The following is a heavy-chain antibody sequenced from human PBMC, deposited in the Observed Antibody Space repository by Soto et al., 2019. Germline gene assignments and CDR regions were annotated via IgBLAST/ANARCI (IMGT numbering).Heavy chain of an antibody. V-gene: IGHV3-21*01. Sequence: GGSLRLSCAASGFTFSNYAMSWVRQAPGKGLEWVSSISSSSSYIYYADSVKGRFTISRDNAKNSLYLQMNSLRAEDTAVYYCARDFTGSDLDAFDIWGQGTMVTVSS. D-gene: IGHD3-10*01. CDR1: GFTFSNYA. CDR3: ARDFTGSDLDAFDI. J-gene: IGHJ3*02. CDR2: ISSSSSYI.